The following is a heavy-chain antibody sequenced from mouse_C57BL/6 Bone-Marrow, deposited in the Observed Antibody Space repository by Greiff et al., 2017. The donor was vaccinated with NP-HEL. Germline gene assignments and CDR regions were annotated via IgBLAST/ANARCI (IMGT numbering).Heavy chain of an antibody. Sequence: VKLMESGPELVKPGASVKISCKASGYAFSSSWMNWVKQRPGKGLEWIGRIYPGDGDTNYNGKFKGKATLTADKSSSTAYMQLSSLTSEDSAVYFCARGDGYYAWFAYWGQGTLVTVSA. D-gene: IGHD2-3*01. CDR1: GYAFSSSW. J-gene: IGHJ3*01. V-gene: IGHV1-82*01. CDR2: IYPGDGDT. CDR3: ARGDGYYAWFAY.